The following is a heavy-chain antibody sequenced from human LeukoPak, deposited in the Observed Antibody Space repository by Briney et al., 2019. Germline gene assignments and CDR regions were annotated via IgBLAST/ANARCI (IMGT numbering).Heavy chain of an antibody. D-gene: IGHD1-26*01. J-gene: IGHJ4*02. CDR3: SFVGTSTTVY. CDR1: GFTSSDYN. Sequence: GGSLRLSCAASGFTSSDYNMNWVRQAPGKGLEWVSYISDSGSSTYYADSVRGRFTISRDNAKKSLYLQMNSLRDEDTAVYYCSFVGTSTTVYWGQGTLVTVSS. V-gene: IGHV3-48*02. CDR2: ISDSGSST.